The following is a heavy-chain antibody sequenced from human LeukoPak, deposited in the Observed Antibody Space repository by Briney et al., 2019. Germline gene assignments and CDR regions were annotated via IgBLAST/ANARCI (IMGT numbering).Heavy chain of an antibody. D-gene: IGHD6-19*01. CDR1: GGSFSGYY. Sequence: PSETLSLTCAVYGGSFSGYYWSWIRQPPGKGLEWIGEINHSGSTNYNPSLKSRVTISVDTSKNQFSLKLSSVTAADTAVYYCARRMYSSGWFDYWGQGTLVTVSS. V-gene: IGHV4-34*01. CDR2: INHSGST. CDR3: ARRMYSSGWFDY. J-gene: IGHJ4*02.